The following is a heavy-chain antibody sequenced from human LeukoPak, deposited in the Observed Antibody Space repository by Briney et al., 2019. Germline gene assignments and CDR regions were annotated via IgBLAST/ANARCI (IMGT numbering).Heavy chain of an antibody. J-gene: IGHJ4*02. D-gene: IGHD3-22*01. V-gene: IGHV1-24*01. CDR3: ATPSTYYYDSSGYYKY. CDR1: GYTLTVLS. CDR2: FDREDGET. Sequence: GASVKLSCTVSGYTLTVLSMHWVRQAPGKGLEWMGGFDREDGETIYAQKFQGRVTMTEDTSTDTAYMELSSLRSEDTAVYYCATPSTYYYDSSGYYKYWGQGTLVTVSS.